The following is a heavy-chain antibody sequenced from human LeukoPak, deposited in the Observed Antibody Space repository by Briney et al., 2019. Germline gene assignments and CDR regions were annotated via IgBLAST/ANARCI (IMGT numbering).Heavy chain of an antibody. Sequence: AGGSLRLSCAASGFTFSAYSMNWVRQAPGKGLEWVSSISSSSIYIYYADSVKGRFTISRDNAKNSLYLQMNSLRAEDTAVYYCARSRYCSSTNCYEHDYWGQGTLVTVSS. CDR1: GFTFSAYS. D-gene: IGHD2-2*01. CDR3: ARSRYCSSTNCYEHDY. CDR2: ISSSSIYI. V-gene: IGHV3-21*01. J-gene: IGHJ4*02.